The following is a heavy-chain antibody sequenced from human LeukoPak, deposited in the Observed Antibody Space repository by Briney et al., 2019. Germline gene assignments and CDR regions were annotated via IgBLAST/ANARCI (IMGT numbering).Heavy chain of an antibody. CDR3: ASGTYRLGDY. V-gene: IGHV3-23*01. CDR1: GLSFSTYA. J-gene: IGHJ4*02. CDR2: ISSSSVDT. Sequence: GGSLRLSCAASGLSFSTYAMSWVRQAPGKGLEWISGISSSSVDTHYAESVKGRFRVSRDNSKPTLYLQMNSLRAEDTAVYYCASGTYRLGDYWGQGVLVAVSS. D-gene: IGHD3-10*01.